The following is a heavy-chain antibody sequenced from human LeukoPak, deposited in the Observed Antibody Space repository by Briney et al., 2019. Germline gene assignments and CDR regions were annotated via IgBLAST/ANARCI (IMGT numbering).Heavy chain of an antibody. D-gene: IGHD1-26*01. J-gene: IGHJ4*02. V-gene: IGHV1-18*01. CDR1: GYTFTSYG. CDR2: ISAYNGDT. Sequence: ASVKVSCKASGYTFTSYGISWVRQAPGQGLEWMGWISAYNGDTNYAQNLQGRVTMTTDTSTSTDYMDLRSLRSDDTAVYYCARDTGSSPGDYWGQGTLVTVSS. CDR3: ARDTGSSPGDY.